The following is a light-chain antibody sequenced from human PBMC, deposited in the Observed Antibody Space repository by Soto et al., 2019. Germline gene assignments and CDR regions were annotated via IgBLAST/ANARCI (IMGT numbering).Light chain of an antibody. Sequence: QSALTQPASVSGSPGQSITISCTGTSSDVGGYNYVSWYQQHPGKAPKLIIYNVSNRPSGGSNRFSGSKSGNTASLTISGLQADDEGDYYCSSFTSSNTVLFGGGTKLTVL. V-gene: IGLV2-14*01. CDR3: SSFTSSNTVL. J-gene: IGLJ2*01. CDR2: NVS. CDR1: SSDVGGYNY.